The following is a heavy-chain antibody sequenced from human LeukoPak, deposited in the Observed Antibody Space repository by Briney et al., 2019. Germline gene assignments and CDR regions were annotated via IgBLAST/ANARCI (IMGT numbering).Heavy chain of an antibody. CDR1: GGSISSGGYY. CDR3: ARTYYYDSSGYKYYFDY. D-gene: IGHD3-22*01. J-gene: IGHJ4*02. V-gene: IGHV4-31*03. CDR2: IYYSGST. Sequence: SQTLSLTCTVSGGSISSGGYYWSWIRQHPGKGLEWIGYIYYSGSTYYNPSLKSRVTISVDTSKNQFSLKLSSVTAADTAVYYCARTYYYDSSGYKYYFDYWGQGTLVTVSP.